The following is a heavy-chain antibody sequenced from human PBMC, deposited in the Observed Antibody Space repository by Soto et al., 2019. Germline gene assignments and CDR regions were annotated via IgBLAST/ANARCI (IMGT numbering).Heavy chain of an antibody. Sequence: PSETLSLTCAFYGWSFSGYYWSWIRQPPGKGLEWIGEINHSGSTNYNPSLKSRVTISVDTSKNQFSLKLSSVTAADTAVYYCARGPVGGAVAGMSRSGWFDPWGQGTLVTVSS. J-gene: IGHJ5*02. CDR2: INHSGST. D-gene: IGHD6-19*01. CDR3: ARGPVGGAVAGMSRSGWFDP. V-gene: IGHV4-34*01. CDR1: GWSFSGYY.